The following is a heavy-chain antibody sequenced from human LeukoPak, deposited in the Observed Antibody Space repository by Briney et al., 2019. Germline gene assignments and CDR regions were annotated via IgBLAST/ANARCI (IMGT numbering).Heavy chain of an antibody. V-gene: IGHV4-39*07. J-gene: IGHJ4*02. D-gene: IGHD5-12*01. Sequence: SETLSLTCTVSGASISSSSYYWGWIRQPPGKGLEWIGSIYSSGSTYYNPSLTSRVTISLDTSKNQFSLSLRSVTAADTAVYYCARAGGYLYYFDYWGLGTLATVSS. CDR1: GASISSSSYY. CDR3: ARAGGYLYYFDY. CDR2: IYSSGST.